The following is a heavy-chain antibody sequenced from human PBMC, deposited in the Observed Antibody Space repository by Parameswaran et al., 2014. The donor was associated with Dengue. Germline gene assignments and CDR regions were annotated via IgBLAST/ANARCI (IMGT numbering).Heavy chain of an antibody. J-gene: IGHJ4*02. CDR2: TYYRSKWYS. CDR3: ARALGYSYGYSGYYFDY. Sequence: WIRQSPSRGLEWLGRTYYRSKWYSDYAVSVKSRITINPDTSKNQFSLQLNSVTPEDTAVYYCARALGYSYGYSGYYFDYWGQGTLVTVSS. V-gene: IGHV6-1*01. D-gene: IGHD5-18*01.